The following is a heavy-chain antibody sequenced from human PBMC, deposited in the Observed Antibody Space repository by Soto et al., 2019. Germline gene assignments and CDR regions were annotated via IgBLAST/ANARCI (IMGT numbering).Heavy chain of an antibody. CDR2: MNPNSGNT. D-gene: IGHD3-10*01. V-gene: IGHV1-8*01. CDR3: ARGGHQIWSDDAFDI. CDR1: GYTFTSYD. J-gene: IGHJ3*02. Sequence: ASVKVSCKASGYTFTSYDINWVRQATGQGLEWVGWMNPNSGNTGYAQKFQGRVTMTRNTSISTAYMELSSLRSEDTAVYYCARGGHQIWSDDAFDIWGQGTMVTVSS.